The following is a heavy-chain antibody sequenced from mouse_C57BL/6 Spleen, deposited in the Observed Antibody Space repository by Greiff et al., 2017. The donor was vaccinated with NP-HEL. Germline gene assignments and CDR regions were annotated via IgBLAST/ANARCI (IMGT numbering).Heavy chain of an antibody. CDR2: IYPGGGYT. CDR3: ARYGGSSSYYFDY. V-gene: IGHV1-63*01. D-gene: IGHD1-1*01. J-gene: IGHJ2*01. Sequence: VKLMESGAELMKPGASVKLSCKATGYTFTNYWIGWAKQRPGHGLEWIGDIYPGGGYTNYNEKFKGKATLTADKSSSTAYMQFSSLTSEDSAIYYCARYGGSSSYYFDYWGQGTTLTVSS. CDR1: GYTFTNYW.